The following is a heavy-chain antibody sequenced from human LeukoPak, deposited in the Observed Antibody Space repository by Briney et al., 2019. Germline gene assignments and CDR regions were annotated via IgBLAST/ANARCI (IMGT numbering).Heavy chain of an antibody. CDR1: GYTFTGYY. CDR3: ARERTLTSCYDY. V-gene: IGHV1-2*02. Sequence: VASLKVSCAASGYTFTGYYMRWVRQAPGQGLEWMGWINPNSGGTNYAQTFQGRVTMTRDTSISTAYMELSRLRSDDTAVYYCARERTLTSCYDYWVRGTLATVSS. CDR2: INPNSGGT. J-gene: IGHJ4*02. D-gene: IGHD2-15*01.